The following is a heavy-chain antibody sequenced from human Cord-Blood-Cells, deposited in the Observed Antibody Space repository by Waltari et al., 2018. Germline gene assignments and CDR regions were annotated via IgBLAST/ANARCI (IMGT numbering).Heavy chain of an antibody. CDR1: GGSTSSYS. CDR3: ARLSSSLPMDV. CDR2: IYYSGST. D-gene: IGHD6-13*01. Sequence: QVQLQESGPGLLKPSETLSLTCPFPGGSTSSYSCSWIRQPPGKGLEWIGYIYYSGSTKYNPSLKSRVTISVDTSKNQFSLKLSSVTAADTAVYYCARLSSSLPMDVWGKGTTVTVSS. V-gene: IGHV4-59*01. J-gene: IGHJ6*03.